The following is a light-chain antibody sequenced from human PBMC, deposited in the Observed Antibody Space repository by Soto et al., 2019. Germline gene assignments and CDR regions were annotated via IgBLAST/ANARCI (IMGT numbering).Light chain of an antibody. CDR1: SGSVSISYY. Sequence: QAVVTQEPSFSVSPGGTVTLTCGLSSGSVSISYYPSWYQQTPGQAPRTLIYSTNTRSSGVPDRFSGSILGNKAALTITGAQADDETDYICVLYVGGGIRVFGGGPKRTVL. V-gene: IGLV8-61*01. CDR3: VLYVGGGIRV. J-gene: IGLJ2*01. CDR2: STN.